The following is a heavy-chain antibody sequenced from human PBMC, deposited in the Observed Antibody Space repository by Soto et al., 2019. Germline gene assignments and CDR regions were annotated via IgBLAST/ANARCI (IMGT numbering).Heavy chain of an antibody. V-gene: IGHV2-5*02. J-gene: IGHJ3*02. CDR2: IYWDGDK. CDR1: GFSLNTDGLG. CDR3: ARLSILVAGRASDI. Sequence: QITLKESGPTLVRGTQTLTQTCSISGFSLNTDGLGVGWIRQSPGRAPEWLTLIYWDGDKRYSPSLEGRLTVTGDTSKNQVFPSMTNMDPVDTATYFCARLSILVAGRASDIWGQGTSVSVS. D-gene: IGHD6-19*01.